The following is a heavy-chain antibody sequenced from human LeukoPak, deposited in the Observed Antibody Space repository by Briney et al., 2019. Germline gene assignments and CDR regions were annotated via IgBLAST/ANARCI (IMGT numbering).Heavy chain of an antibody. J-gene: IGHJ6*03. CDR1: GYSISSGYY. V-gene: IGHV4-38-2*02. CDR2: IYHSGST. Sequence: PSETLSLTCTVSGYSISSGYYWGWIRQPPGKGLEWIGSIYHSGSTYYNPSLKSRVTISVDKSKNQFSLKLSSVTAADTAVYYCARQLDLGYSSSWYTYYYMDVWGKGTTVTVSS. CDR3: ARQLDLGYSSSWYTYYYMDV. D-gene: IGHD6-13*01.